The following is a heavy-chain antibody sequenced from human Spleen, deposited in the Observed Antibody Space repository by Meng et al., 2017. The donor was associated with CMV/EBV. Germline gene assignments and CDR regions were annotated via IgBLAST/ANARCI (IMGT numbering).Heavy chain of an antibody. V-gene: IGHV4-4*07. CDR3: ARDLPYENYYGSGSYPDY. Sequence: LRASLPGPVNPTTPLSPTCTVFGGSISSYSWSWIRQPAGKGLEWIGRIYTSGSTNYTPSLKSRVTMSVDTSKNQFSLKLSSVTAADTAVYYCARDLPYENYYGSGSYPDYWGQGTLVTVSS. J-gene: IGHJ4*02. D-gene: IGHD3-10*01. CDR2: IYTSGST. CDR1: GGSISSYS.